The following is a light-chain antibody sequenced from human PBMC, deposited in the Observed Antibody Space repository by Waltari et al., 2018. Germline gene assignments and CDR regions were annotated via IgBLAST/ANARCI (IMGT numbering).Light chain of an antibody. CDR3: QSYDDNLSAL. V-gene: IGLV1-40*01. CDR2: ASN. J-gene: IGLJ3*02. CDR1: RSNIGSIFH. Sequence: QSVLTQPPSVSGAPGQTVTISCTGSRSNIGSIFHVHWYQHVPGEAPKLLIYASNSAPKGVPGRFSAARSGTTASLTITAPQAEDEADYYCQSYDDNLSALFGGGTKLTVL.